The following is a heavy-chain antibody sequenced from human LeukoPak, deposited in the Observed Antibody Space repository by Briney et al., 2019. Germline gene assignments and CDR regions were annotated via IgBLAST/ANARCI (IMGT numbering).Heavy chain of an antibody. CDR3: ARGPLISAAGTW. D-gene: IGHD6-13*01. V-gene: IGHV3-33*01. CDR2: IWDDGSNQ. Sequence: PGGSLRLSCAASGFVFSTYGMHWVRQAPGKGLEWVAVIWDDGSNQYYVDSVRGRFTISRDNSKNTLYLQMNSLRAEDTAVYYCARGPLISAAGTWWGQGTLVTVSS. CDR1: GFVFSTYG. J-gene: IGHJ4*02.